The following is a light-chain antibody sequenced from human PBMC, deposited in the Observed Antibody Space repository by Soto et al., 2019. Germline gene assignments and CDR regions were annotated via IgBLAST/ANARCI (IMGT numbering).Light chain of an antibody. CDR1: QTVERW. CDR3: QQYKDYVYT. CDR2: DVS. V-gene: IGKV1-5*01. J-gene: IGKJ2*01. Sequence: DIQMTQSPSTLSASVGDRVIITCRASQTVERWMAWYQQKPGKAPKLLISDVSTLERGVPSRFIGSGSATEFTLTISGLQPDDFPTYYCQQYKDYVYTFGQGTKVESK.